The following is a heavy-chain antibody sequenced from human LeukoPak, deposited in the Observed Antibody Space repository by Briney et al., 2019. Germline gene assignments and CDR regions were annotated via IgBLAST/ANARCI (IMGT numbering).Heavy chain of an antibody. V-gene: IGHV1-2*02. Sequence: VASVKVSCKASGYTLTGYYMHWVRQAPGQGLEWMGWINPNSGDTNYAQKFQGRVTMTRDTSISTAYMELSRLRSDDTAVYYCARDYIAFGIAAAHAFDIWGQGTMVTVSS. D-gene: IGHD6-13*01. CDR1: GYTLTGYY. CDR3: ARDYIAFGIAAAHAFDI. J-gene: IGHJ3*02. CDR2: INPNSGDT.